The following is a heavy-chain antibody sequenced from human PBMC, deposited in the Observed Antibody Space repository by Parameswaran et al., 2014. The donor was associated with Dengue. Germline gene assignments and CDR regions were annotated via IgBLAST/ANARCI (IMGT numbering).Heavy chain of an antibody. CDR2: ISSSSSYI. J-gene: IGHJ4*02. CDR3: AREGAGIVGASDY. Sequence: VRQAPGKGLEWVSSISSSSSYIYYADSVKGRFTISRDNAKNSLYLQMNSLRAEDTAVYYCAREGAGIVGASDYWGQGTLVTVS. D-gene: IGHD1-26*01. V-gene: IGHV3-21*01.